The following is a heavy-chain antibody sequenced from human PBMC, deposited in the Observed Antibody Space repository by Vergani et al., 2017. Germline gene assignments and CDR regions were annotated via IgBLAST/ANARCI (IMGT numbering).Heavy chain of an antibody. Sequence: QVQLVQSGAEVKKPGSSVKVSCKASGGTFSSYAISWVRQAPGQGLEWMGGIIPIFGTANYAQKLQGRVTMTTDTSTSTAYMELRSLRSDDTAVYYCARADSSSLPDTIRLRFYYFDYWGQGTLVTVSS. D-gene: IGHD4-17*01. CDR3: ARADSSSLPDTIRLRFYYFDY. V-gene: IGHV1-69*06. CDR1: GGTFSSYA. J-gene: IGHJ4*02. CDR2: IIPIFGTA.